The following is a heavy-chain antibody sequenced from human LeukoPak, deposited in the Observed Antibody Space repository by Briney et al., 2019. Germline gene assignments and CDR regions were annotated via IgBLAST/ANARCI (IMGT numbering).Heavy chain of an antibody. CDR1: GGTFSSYA. CDR2: IIPIFGTA. Sequence: ASVKVSCKASGGTFSSYAISWVRQAPGQGLEWMGGIIPIFGTANYAQKFRGRVTITADESTSTAYMELSSLRSEDTAVYYCARASVLWFGERDGHYFDYWGQGTLVTVSS. J-gene: IGHJ4*02. D-gene: IGHD3-10*01. V-gene: IGHV1-69*13. CDR3: ARASVLWFGERDGHYFDY.